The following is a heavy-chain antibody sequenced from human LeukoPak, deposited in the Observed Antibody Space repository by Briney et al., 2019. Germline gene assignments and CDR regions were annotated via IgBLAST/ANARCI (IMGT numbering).Heavy chain of an antibody. D-gene: IGHD3-22*01. CDR3: ACLTTAEAFDI. CDR2: IYDSGST. V-gene: IGHV4-59*01. J-gene: IGHJ3*02. Sequence: SETLSLTCTASGGSISSYYWSWIRQPPGKGLEWIGYIYDSGSTNYNPSLKSRVTISVDTSKNQFSLKLSSVTAADTAVYFCACLTTAEAFDIWGQGTMVTVSS. CDR1: GGSISSYY.